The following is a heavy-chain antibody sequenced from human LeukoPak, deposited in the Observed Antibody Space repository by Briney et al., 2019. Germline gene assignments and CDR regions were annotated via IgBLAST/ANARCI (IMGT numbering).Heavy chain of an antibody. J-gene: IGHJ3*02. CDR1: GFTLSNYY. V-gene: IGHV3-74*01. D-gene: IGHD1-1*01. Sequence: PGGSLRLSCAASGFTLSNYYMHWVRQAPGKGLVWVSRINPDVITTTYADSVNGRFTISRDNAKNTLFLQMNSLRPDDAAVYYCARTNGGAPRPFDIWGQGTLVTVSS. CDR3: ARTNGGAPRPFDI. CDR2: INPDVITT.